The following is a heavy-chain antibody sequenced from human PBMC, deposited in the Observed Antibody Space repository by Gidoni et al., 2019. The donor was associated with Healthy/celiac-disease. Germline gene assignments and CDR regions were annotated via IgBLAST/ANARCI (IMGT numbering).Heavy chain of an antibody. CDR2: IYYSGST. V-gene: IGHV4-59*01. D-gene: IGHD1-26*01. CDR1: GGSISSYY. CDR3: ARVEAGATKYGIDY. Sequence: PGLVKPSETLSLTSTVSGGSISSYYWSWIRQPPGKGLEWIGYIYYSGSTNYNPSLKSRVTISVDTSKNQFSLKLSSVTAADTAVYYCARVEAGATKYGIDYWGQGTLVTVSS. J-gene: IGHJ4*02.